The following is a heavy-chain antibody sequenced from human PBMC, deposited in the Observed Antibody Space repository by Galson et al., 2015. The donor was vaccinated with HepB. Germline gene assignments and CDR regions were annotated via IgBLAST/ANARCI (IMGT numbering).Heavy chain of an antibody. D-gene: IGHD3-22*01. V-gene: IGHV1-69*06. CDR3: ARGPNRYYYDSSGYSTGMDV. CDR1: GGTFSSYA. CDR2: IIPIFGTA. J-gene: IGHJ6*02. Sequence: SVKVSCKASGGTFSSYAISWVRQAPGQGLEWMGGIIPIFGTANYAQKFQGRVTITADKSTSTAYMELSSLRSEDTAVYYCARGPNRYYYDSSGYSTGMDVWGQGTTVTVSS.